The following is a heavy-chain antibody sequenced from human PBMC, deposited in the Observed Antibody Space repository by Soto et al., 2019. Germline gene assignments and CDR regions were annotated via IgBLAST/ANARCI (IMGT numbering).Heavy chain of an antibody. Sequence: LRLSCAASGFTFSTYALSWVRQAPGKGLEWVSAISANGQGIYYADSVRGRFTISRDNSRNTIFLHMDSLRAEDTAVYYCAKDRNYPRDQFHYWGQGTLVTSPQ. V-gene: IGHV3-23*01. J-gene: IGHJ4*02. CDR3: AKDRNYPRDQFHY. CDR1: GFTFSTYA. CDR2: ISANGQGI. D-gene: IGHD1-7*01.